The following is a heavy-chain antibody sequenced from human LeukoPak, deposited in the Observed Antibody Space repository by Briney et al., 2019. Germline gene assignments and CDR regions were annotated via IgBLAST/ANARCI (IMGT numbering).Heavy chain of an antibody. J-gene: IGHJ5*02. CDR2: IYGSGTI. CDR3: ARDSGTTGEVKFDP. D-gene: IGHD3-10*01. V-gene: IGHV4-4*07. CDR1: GGSISRSY. Sequence: SETLSLTCTVSGGSISRSYWSWMRQPAGKGPEWIGRIYGSGTITYNPSLESRVTMSVDTSKNQFSLELRSVTAADTAVYYCARDSGTTGEVKFDPWGQGILVTVSS.